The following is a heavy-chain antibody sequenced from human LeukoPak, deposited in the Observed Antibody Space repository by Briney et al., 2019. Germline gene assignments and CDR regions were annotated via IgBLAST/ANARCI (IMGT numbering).Heavy chain of an antibody. V-gene: IGHV3-23*01. CDR3: AKGHSGGSWDDAFDT. D-gene: IGHD2-15*01. CDR1: GFTFSNYA. CDR2: ISGSADNT. J-gene: IGHJ3*02. Sequence: PGGSLRLSCAASGFTFSNYAMSWVRQAPGKGLEWVSSISGSADNTFYEDSVKGRFTMSRDNYKNTLNLQMSSLRVEDTAIYYCAKGHSGGSWDDAFDTWGQGTMVTVSS.